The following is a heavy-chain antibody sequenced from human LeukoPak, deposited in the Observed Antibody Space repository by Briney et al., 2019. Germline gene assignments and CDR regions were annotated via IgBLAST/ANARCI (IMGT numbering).Heavy chain of an antibody. V-gene: IGHV4-61*02. J-gene: IGHJ4*02. CDR3: ARDRWNSYGEVDY. Sequence: SETLSLTRTVSGGSISSGSYYWSWIRQPAGKGLEWIGRIYTSGSTNYNPSLKSRVTISVDTSKNQFSLKLSSVTAADTAVYYCARDRWNSYGEVDYWGQGTLVTVSS. CDR2: IYTSGST. D-gene: IGHD5-18*01. CDR1: GGSISSGSYY.